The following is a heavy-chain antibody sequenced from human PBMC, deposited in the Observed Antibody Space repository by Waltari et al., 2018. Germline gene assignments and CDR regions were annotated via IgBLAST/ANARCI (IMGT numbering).Heavy chain of an antibody. CDR1: GYTFTGYY. J-gene: IGHJ6*03. D-gene: IGHD3-16*01. V-gene: IGHV1-2*02. CDR3: ARDPGWGPEGYYYYMDV. CDR2: GSPEGGGQ. Sequence: QVQLVQSGAEVKKPGASVKVSCKASGYTFTGYYMHWVRQSPGQGLVWMGWGSPEGGGQNYAQKFQGRVTMARDTSIRTAYMGLSRLRSDDTAVYYWARDPGWGPEGYYYYMDVWGKGTTVTVSS.